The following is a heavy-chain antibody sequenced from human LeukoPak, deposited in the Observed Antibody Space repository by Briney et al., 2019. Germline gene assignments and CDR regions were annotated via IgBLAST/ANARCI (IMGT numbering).Heavy chain of an antibody. CDR1: GFTFSSYS. CDR2: ISSSSSYI. J-gene: IGHJ4*02. Sequence: GGSLRLSCAASGFTFSSYSMNWVRQAPGKGLEWVSSISSSSSYIYYADSVKGRFTISRDNAKNSLYLQMNSLRAEDTAVYYCVRDNMDSGSNFDYWGQGTLVTVSS. CDR3: VRDNMDSGSNFDY. D-gene: IGHD2-15*01. V-gene: IGHV3-21*01.